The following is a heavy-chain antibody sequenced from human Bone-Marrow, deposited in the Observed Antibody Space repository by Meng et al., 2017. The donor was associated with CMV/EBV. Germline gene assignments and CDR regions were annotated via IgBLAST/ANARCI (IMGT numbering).Heavy chain of an antibody. Sequence: GTISTTAYYWGWIRQPPGKGLEWIGSIYHSGSTYYNPSLKSRVTTLVDTSKDQFSLRLNSVTVADTALYYCARHAAIGVAVFPPINYWGQGTLVTVSS. V-gene: IGHV4-39*01. J-gene: IGHJ4*02. D-gene: IGHD3-22*01. CDR1: GTISTTAYY. CDR2: IYHSGST. CDR3: ARHAAIGVAVFPPINY.